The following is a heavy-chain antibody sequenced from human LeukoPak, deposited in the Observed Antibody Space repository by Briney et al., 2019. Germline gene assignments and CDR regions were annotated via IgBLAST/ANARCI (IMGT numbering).Heavy chain of an antibody. J-gene: IGHJ4*02. CDR3: AREKQSGGTPFDY. D-gene: IGHD1-26*01. Sequence: PGRSLRLSCVASGFTFTGHLMHWVRQAPGKGLEWVAVVGNDEKTKFYADSLKGRFTVSRDNSKNTVYLQMNSLRDEDTAVYYCAREKQSGGTPFDYWGQGSLVTVSS. CDR1: GFTFTGHL. CDR2: VGNDEKTK. V-gene: IGHV3-30*04.